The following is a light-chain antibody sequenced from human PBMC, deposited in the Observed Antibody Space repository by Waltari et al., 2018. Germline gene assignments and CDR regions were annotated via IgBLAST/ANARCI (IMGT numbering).Light chain of an antibody. CDR2: TAS. CDR1: QDISNY. V-gene: IGKV1-16*02. CDR3: QQYYSYPLT. Sequence: DIQMTQSPSSLSASVGDRVTLTCRASQDISNYLAWFQQKPGKAPESLIYTASTLRGGVPSKFSGSVFGTDFSLSISNLQPEDSATYYCQQYYSYPLTFGGGTKVEIK. J-gene: IGKJ4*01.